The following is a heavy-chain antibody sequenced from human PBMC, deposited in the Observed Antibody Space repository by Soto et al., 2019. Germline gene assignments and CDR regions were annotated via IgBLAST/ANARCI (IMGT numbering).Heavy chain of an antibody. CDR3: ASQTITVPNCFDP. Sequence: SETLSVSYTVAGGYVDGIIGCWSWNRQAPGKGLQWIGSIFYNGGSYYNPSLKSRVTAFVDTSKNLFSLKVTSVTATDTGLYFSASQTITVPNCFDPWGPGTLVTVSS. D-gene: IGHD3-3*01. J-gene: IGHJ5*02. CDR1: GGYVDGIIGC. CDR2: IFYNGGS. V-gene: IGHV4-39*02.